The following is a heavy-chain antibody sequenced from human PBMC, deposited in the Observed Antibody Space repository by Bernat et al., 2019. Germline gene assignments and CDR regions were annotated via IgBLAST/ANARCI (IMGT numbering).Heavy chain of an antibody. CDR3: ARGDYDTATGYYPNWYFDL. CDR2: IYNGGTT. D-gene: IGHD3-9*01. J-gene: IGHJ2*01. V-gene: IGHV4-39*02. CDR1: GGSITGGTYH. Sequence: QLQLQESGPGLVKPSETLSLTCIVSGGSITGGTYHWGWIRQSPGKGLKWIGRIYNGGTTYYTTSLTSRLTISVDTSKNQFSLQLTSVTAADTAVYFCARGDYDTATGYYPNWYFDLWGRGTLVTVSS.